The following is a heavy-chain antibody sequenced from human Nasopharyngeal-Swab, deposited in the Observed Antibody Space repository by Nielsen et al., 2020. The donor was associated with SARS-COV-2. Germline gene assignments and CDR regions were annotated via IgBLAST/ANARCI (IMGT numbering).Heavy chain of an antibody. CDR2: IYYSGST. J-gene: IGHJ4*02. CDR1: GDSISSSSYY. D-gene: IGHD6-19*01. V-gene: IGHV4-39*01. CDR3: AGGGWYYGVGN. Sequence: GSLRLSCTVSGDSISSSSYYWGWIRQPPGKGLEWIGSIYYSGSTYYNPSLKSRVTISVDTSKNQFSLKLSSVTAADTAVYYCAGGGWYYGVGNWGQGTLVTVSS.